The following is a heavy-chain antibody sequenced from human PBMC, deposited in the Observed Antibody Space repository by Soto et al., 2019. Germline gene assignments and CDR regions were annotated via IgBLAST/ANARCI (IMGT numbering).Heavy chain of an antibody. Sequence: EVQLLESGGGLVQPGGSLRLSCAASGFTFSSYAMSWVRQAPGKGLEWVSAISGSGGSTYYADSVKGRFTISIDNSKNTLYLQMNSLSAEDTAVYYCALGGRSLTGYFDYWGQGTLVTVSS. D-gene: IGHD3-9*01. CDR3: ALGGRSLTGYFDY. V-gene: IGHV3-23*01. CDR1: GFTFSSYA. CDR2: ISGSGGST. J-gene: IGHJ4*02.